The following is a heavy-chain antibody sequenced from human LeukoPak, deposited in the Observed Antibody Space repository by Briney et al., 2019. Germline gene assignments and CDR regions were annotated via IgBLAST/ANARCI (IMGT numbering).Heavy chain of an antibody. CDR2: IIPIFGTA. D-gene: IGHD6-6*01. Sequence: GASVKVSCNASGGTFSNCAISWVRQAPGQGLEWMGGIIPIFGTANYAQKFQGRVRITTDESTSTAYMELSSLRSDDTAVYYCARDGQLPRTGPNYYYYMDVWGKGTTVTVSS. CDR3: ARDGQLPRTGPNYYYYMDV. V-gene: IGHV1-69*05. CDR1: GGTFSNCA. J-gene: IGHJ6*03.